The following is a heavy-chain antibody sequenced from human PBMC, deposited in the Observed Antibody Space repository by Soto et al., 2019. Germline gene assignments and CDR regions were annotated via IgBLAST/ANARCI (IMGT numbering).Heavy chain of an antibody. J-gene: IGHJ5*02. CDR2: IYYSGST. CDR1: GGSISRYY. D-gene: IGHD3-3*01. Sequence: PSETLSLTCTVSGGSISRYYWSWIRQPPGKGLEWIGYIYYSGSTNYNPSLKSRVTISVDTSKNQFSLKLSSVTAADTAVYYCAREVWYYDFWSGYPRFDPWGQGTLVTVSS. V-gene: IGHV4-59*01. CDR3: AREVWYYDFWSGYPRFDP.